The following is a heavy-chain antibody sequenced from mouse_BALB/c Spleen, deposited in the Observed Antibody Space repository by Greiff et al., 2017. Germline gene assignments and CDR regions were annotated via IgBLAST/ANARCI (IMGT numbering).Heavy chain of an antibody. D-gene: IGHD2-2*01. CDR2: IDPENGDT. J-gene: IGHJ4*01. Sequence: VQLQQSGAELVRSGASVKLSCTASGFNIKDYYMHWVKQRPEQGLEWIGWIDPENGDTEYAPKFQGKATMTADTSSNTAYLQLSSLTSEDTAVYYWNECHNNGYDSYYAMDYWGQGTSVTVSS. CDR3: NECHNNGYDSYYAMDY. CDR1: GFNIKDYY. V-gene: IGHV14-4*02.